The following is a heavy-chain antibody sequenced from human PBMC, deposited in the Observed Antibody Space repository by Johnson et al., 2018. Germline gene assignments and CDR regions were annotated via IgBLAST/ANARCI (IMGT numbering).Heavy chain of an antibody. J-gene: IGHJ1*01. CDR1: GFTFSSYG. CDR2: IYSGGST. Sequence: EVQLVESGGGLVQPGGSLRLSCAASGFTFSSYGMHWVRQAPGKGLEWVAVIYSGGSTYYADSVKGRFTISRDNSKNTLYLQMNSLRAEDTAVYYCARSPFGSDYPRAEYFQHWGQGTLVTVSS. D-gene: IGHD4-17*01. V-gene: IGHV3-66*02. CDR3: ARSPFGSDYPRAEYFQH.